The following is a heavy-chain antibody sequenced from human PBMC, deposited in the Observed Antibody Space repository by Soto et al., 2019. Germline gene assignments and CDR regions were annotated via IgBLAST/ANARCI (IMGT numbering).Heavy chain of an antibody. Sequence: GGSLRLSCAASGFTFSSYSMNWVRQAPGKGLEWVSYIGRSTKYIFYPDSVRGRFTISRDDAKSSLYLQLNSLRDEDTAVYYCVRDRDWAFDIWGQGTMVTVSS. D-gene: IGHD3-9*01. V-gene: IGHV3-21*06. CDR1: GFTFSSYS. J-gene: IGHJ3*02. CDR3: VRDRDWAFDI. CDR2: IGRSTKYI.